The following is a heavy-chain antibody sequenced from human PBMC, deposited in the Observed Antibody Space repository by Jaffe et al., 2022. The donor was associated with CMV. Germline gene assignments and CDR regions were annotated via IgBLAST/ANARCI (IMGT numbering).Heavy chain of an antibody. CDR2: IWYDGSNK. V-gene: IGHV3-33*08. CDR3: ARDIGRGSSSWIDAFDI. CDR1: GFTFSSYG. D-gene: IGHD6-13*01. Sequence: QVQLVESGGGVVQPGRSLRLSCAASGFTFSSYGMHWVRQAPGKGLEWVAVIWYDGSNKYYADSVKGRFTISRDNSKNTLYLQMNSLRAEDTAVYYCARDIGRGSSSWIDAFDIWGQGTMVTVSS. J-gene: IGHJ3*02.